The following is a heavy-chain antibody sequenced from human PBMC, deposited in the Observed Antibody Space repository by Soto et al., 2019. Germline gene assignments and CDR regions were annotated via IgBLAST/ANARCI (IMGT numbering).Heavy chain of an antibody. V-gene: IGHV4-31*03. J-gene: IGHJ3*02. CDR3: ATIRGLRVAAFDI. D-gene: IGHD5-12*01. Sequence: SETLSLTCTVSGGSISSGGYYWSWIRQHPGKGLEWIGYIYYSGSTYYNPSLKSRVTVSVDTSKNQFSLKLSSVTAADTAVYYCATIRGLRVAAFDIWGQGTMVTVSS. CDR2: IYYSGST. CDR1: GGSISSGGYY.